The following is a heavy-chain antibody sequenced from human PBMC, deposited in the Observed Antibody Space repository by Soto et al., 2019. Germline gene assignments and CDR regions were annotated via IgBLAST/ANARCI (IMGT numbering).Heavy chain of an antibody. CDR2: INPNSGGT. J-gene: IGHJ6*02. CDR1: GYTFTGYY. CDR3: ARGYCSGGSCFPYV. Sequence: GASVKVSCKASGYTFTGYYMHWVRQAPGQGLEWMGWINPNSGGTNYAQKFQGRVTMTRDTSISRAYMELSRLRSDDTAVYYCARGYCSGGSCFPYVWGQGTTVTVSS. V-gene: IGHV1-2*02. D-gene: IGHD2-15*01.